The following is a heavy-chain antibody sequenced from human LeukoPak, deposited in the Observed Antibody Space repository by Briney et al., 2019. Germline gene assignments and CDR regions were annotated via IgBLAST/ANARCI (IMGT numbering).Heavy chain of an antibody. Sequence: SETLSLTCTVSGGSISSGGYYWSWIRQHPGKGLEWIGYIYSSGSTYDNPSLKSRVTISVDTSKNHFSLNLSSVTAADTAVYYCARGVKSTSWSKGYFDLWGRGTLVTVSS. V-gene: IGHV4-31*03. J-gene: IGHJ2*01. CDR2: IYSSGST. CDR3: ARGVKSTSWSKGYFDL. CDR1: GGSISSGGYY. D-gene: IGHD2-2*01.